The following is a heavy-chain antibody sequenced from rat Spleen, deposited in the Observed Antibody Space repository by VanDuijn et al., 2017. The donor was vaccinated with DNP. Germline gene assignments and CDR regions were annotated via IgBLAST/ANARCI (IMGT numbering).Heavy chain of an antibody. CDR3: ARVGDYHDGGDGDVLDV. V-gene: IGHV5-22*01. J-gene: IGHJ4*01. CDR1: GFTFSDYY. CDR2: ISYEGSSN. D-gene: IGHD1-12*02. Sequence: EVQLVESGGDLVQPGRSLKLSCAASGFTFSDYYMAWVRQAPQKGLEWVASISYEGSSNYYGGSVKGRFTISRDHAKNTLSLQMNSLRSEATATYYCARVGDYHDGGDGDVLDVWGQGTSVTVSS.